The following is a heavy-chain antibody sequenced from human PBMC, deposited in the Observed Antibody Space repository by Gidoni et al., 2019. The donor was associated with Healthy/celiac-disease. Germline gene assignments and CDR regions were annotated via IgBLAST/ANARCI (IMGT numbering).Heavy chain of an antibody. CDR2: IRSKAYGGTT. V-gene: IGHV3-49*03. J-gene: IGHJ4*02. CDR1: GFTFGDYS. CDR3: TRGPPATVTTSFDY. D-gene: IGHD4-17*01. Sequence: EVQLVESGGGLVQPGRSLRLSCTASGFTFGDYSMGWFRQAPGKGLEWVGFIRSKAYGGTTEYAASVKGRFTISRDDSKSIAYLQMNSLKTEDTAVYYCTRGPPATVTTSFDYWGQGTLVTVSS.